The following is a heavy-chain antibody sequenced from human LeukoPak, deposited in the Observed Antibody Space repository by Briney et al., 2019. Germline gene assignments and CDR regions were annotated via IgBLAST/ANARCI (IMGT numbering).Heavy chain of an antibody. J-gene: IGHJ4*02. D-gene: IGHD5-18*01. CDR2: IDSSGTTI. CDR3: ARARGYSYGPPLLDK. V-gene: IGHV3-48*03. CDR1: GFTFRSYE. Sequence: GGSLRLSCAASGFTFRSYEMNWVRQAPGKGLEWVSYIDSSGTTIHYADSMKGRFTISRDNVKNSLDLQMNSLRAEDTAVYYCARARGYSYGPPLLDKWGQGTLVTVSS.